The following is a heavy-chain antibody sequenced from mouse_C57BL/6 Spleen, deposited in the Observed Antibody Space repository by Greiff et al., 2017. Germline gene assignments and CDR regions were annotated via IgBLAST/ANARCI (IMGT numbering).Heavy chain of an antibody. CDR3: ARADDGPGYFDY. J-gene: IGHJ2*01. CDR1: GYTFTSYW. D-gene: IGHD2-3*01. Sequence: QVQLQQPGAELVMPGASVKLSCKASGYTFTSYWMHWVKQRPGQGLEWIGEIDPSDSYTNYNQKFKGKSTLTVDKSSSTAYMQLSSLTSEDAAFYYCARADDGPGYFDYWGQGTTLTVSS. CDR2: IDPSDSYT. V-gene: IGHV1-69*01.